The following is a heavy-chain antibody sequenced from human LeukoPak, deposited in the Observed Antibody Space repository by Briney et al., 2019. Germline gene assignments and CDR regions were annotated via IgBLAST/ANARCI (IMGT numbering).Heavy chain of an antibody. Sequence: PGGSLRLSCAASGFTFSSYGVPWVRQAPGKGLEWVAVIWYDGSNKYYADSVKGRFTISRDNSKNTLYLQMNSLRAEDTAVYYCARDAAFNWFDPWGQGTLVTVSS. CDR3: ARDAAFNWFDP. V-gene: IGHV3-33*01. CDR2: IWYDGSNK. CDR1: GFTFSSYG. D-gene: IGHD6-13*01. J-gene: IGHJ5*02.